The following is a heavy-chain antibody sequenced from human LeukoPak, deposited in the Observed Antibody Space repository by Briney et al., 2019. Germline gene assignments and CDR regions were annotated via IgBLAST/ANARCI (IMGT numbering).Heavy chain of an antibody. J-gene: IGHJ4*02. D-gene: IGHD2-15*01. V-gene: IGHV3-23*01. CDR2: LSSSASST. CDR1: GFTFTTHA. Sequence: GGSLRLSCTDSGFTFTTHAMHWVRRAPGKGLEWVSGLSSSASSTYYADSVKGRFTISRDNSKNTLYLQMNSLRAEDTAVYYCAKDALPHTYSYYFDFWGQGTLVTVSS. CDR3: AKDALPHTYSYYFDF.